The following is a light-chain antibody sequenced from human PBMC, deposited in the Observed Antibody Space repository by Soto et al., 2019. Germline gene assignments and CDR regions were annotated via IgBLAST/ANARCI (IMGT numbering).Light chain of an antibody. Sequence: EIVLTQSPRTLSLSPGESATLSCTASQSVRSNSLAWYQQKPGQAPRLPMFGASGRATGTPPRFSGRGSGTDFTLTISRLEPEDFAVYYGQHYGTSPLTFGGGTKVDI. CDR1: QSVRSNS. CDR2: GAS. V-gene: IGKV3-20*01. CDR3: QHYGTSPLT. J-gene: IGKJ4*01.